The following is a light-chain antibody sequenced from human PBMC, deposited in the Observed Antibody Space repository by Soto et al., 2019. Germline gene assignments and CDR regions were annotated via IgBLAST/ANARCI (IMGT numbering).Light chain of an antibody. Sequence: IVLTQSPGTLYLSAGERATLSCRASQSVSIKLAWYQQRPGQAPRLLIYDTSTRATGIPARFSGSGSGTEFTLTISSLQSEDFAVYYCQQYKNWPTITFGQGTRLEIK. CDR3: QQYKNWPTIT. V-gene: IGKV3-15*01. CDR2: DTS. J-gene: IGKJ5*01. CDR1: QSVSIK.